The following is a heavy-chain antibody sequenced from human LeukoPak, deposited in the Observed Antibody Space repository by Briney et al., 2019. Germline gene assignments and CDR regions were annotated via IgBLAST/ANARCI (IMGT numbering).Heavy chain of an antibody. V-gene: IGHV3-53*01. J-gene: IGHJ2*01. CDR3: AREGDYGAYLNPGGAANWYFDL. Sequence: GGSLRLSCAASGFTVSSNYMSWVRQAPGKGLEWVSVIYSGGSTYYADSVKGRFTISRDNSKNTLYLQMNSLRAEDTAVYYCAREGDYGAYLNPGGAANWYFDLWGRGTLVTVSS. CDR2: IYSGGST. CDR1: GFTVSSNY. D-gene: IGHD4-17*01.